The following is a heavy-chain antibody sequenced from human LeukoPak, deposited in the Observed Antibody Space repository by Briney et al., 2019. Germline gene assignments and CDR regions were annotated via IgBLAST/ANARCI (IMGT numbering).Heavy chain of an antibody. V-gene: IGHV3-23*01. CDR1: GFTFSSYA. D-gene: IGHD6-19*01. Sequence: GGSLRLSCAASGFTFSSYAMSWVRQAPGKGLEWVSAISGSGGSTYYADSVKGRFTISRDNSKNTLYLQMNSLRAEDTAVYYCAKKGGAVAGSPQLETMYYFDYWGQGTLVTVSS. J-gene: IGHJ4*02. CDR2: ISGSGGST. CDR3: AKKGGAVAGSPQLETMYYFDY.